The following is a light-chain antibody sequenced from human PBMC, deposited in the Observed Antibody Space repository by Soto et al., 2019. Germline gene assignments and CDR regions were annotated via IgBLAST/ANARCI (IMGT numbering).Light chain of an antibody. CDR1: QSISSY. V-gene: IGKV1-39*01. CDR2: AAS. J-gene: IGKJ2*01. Sequence: DIQMTQSPSSLPASVGDRITITCRASQSISSYLNWYQQKPGKAPKLLIYAASTLQSGVPSRFSGSGSETDFTLTISSLQREEFATYYFRQSHSAPRTVGQGTKLDI. CDR3: RQSHSAPRT.